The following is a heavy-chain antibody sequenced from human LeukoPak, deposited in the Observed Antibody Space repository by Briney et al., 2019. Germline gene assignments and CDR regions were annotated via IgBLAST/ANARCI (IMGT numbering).Heavy chain of an antibody. CDR3: ARDYPSGYYYYYGMDV. V-gene: IGHV3-30*14. Sequence: GGSLRLSCAASGFTFSSYAMHWVRQAPGKGLEWVAVISYDGSNKYYADSVKGRFTISRDNSKNTLYLQMNSLRAEDTAVYYCARDYPSGYYYYYGMDVWGQGTTVTVSS. CDR2: ISYDGSNK. J-gene: IGHJ6*02. CDR1: GFTFSSYA.